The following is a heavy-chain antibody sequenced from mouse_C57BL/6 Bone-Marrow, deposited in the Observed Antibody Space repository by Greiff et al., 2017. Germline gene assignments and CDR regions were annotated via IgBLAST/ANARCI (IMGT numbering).Heavy chain of an antibody. V-gene: IGHV1-4*01. Sequence: VMLVESGAELARPGASVKMSCKASGYTFTSYTMHWVKQRPGQGLEWIGYINPSSGYTKYNQKFKDKATLTADKSSSTAYMQLSSLTSEDSAVYYCARSPYDYEEFADWGQGTLVTVSA. CDR2: INPSSGYT. CDR3: ARSPYDYEEFAD. D-gene: IGHD2-4*01. J-gene: IGHJ3*01. CDR1: GYTFTSYT.